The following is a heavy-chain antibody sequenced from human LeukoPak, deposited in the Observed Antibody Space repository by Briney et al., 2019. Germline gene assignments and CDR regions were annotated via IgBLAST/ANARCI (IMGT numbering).Heavy chain of an antibody. CDR2: IDPRDSKP. Sequence: GESLNISCQGSGYTFPTYWIGGARQMPGKGLEWIGVIDPRDSKPKYSPSLQGHVTLSADTSIITAYLQWSTLRASDSSIYYCVMKDWGAIPTQRPYYFDFWGRGTLVTVSS. V-gene: IGHV5-51*01. D-gene: IGHD3/OR15-3a*01. J-gene: IGHJ4*02. CDR1: GYTFPTYW. CDR3: VMKDWGAIPTQRPYYFDF.